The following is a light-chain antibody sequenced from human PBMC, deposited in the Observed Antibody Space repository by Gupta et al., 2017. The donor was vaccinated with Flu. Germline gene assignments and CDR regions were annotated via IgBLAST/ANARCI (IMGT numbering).Light chain of an antibody. CDR3: QQYYSTPWT. V-gene: IGKV4-1*01. J-gene: IGKJ1*01. CDR1: QSGLYSSKNKNY. Sequence: SLGERATINCKSSQSGLYSSKNKNYLTWYQQKPGQPPKLLIYWASTRESGVPDRFSGSGSVTDFTLTISSLQAEDVAVYYCQQYYSTPWTFGQGTKVEIK. CDR2: WAS.